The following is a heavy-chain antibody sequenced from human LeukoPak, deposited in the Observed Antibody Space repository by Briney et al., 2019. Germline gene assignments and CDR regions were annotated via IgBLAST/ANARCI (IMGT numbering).Heavy chain of an antibody. Sequence: PGGSLRLSCGASGFTFSDYYMSWIRQAPGKGLEWVSYISTTATTIYYADSVKGRFTISRDNAKNSLYLQMNSLRADDTAVYYCXXXXXXXXDCWXQGTLVXV. V-gene: IGHV3-11*01. CDR3: XXXXXXXXDC. J-gene: IGHJ4*02. CDR1: GFTFSDYY. CDR2: ISTTATTI.